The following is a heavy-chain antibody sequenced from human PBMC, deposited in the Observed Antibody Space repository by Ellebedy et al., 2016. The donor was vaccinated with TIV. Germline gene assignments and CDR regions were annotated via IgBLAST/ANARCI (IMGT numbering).Heavy chain of an antibody. Sequence: KVSCXGSGYSFTTYWIGWVRQMPGKGLEWMGRIYPSDSDTRYSPSFQGQVTISVDKSISTAYLQWSSLKASDTAMYYCARQYAGYNHWGQGTLVTVSS. V-gene: IGHV5-51*01. D-gene: IGHD5-24*01. CDR2: IYPSDSDT. CDR1: GYSFTTYW. CDR3: ARQYAGYNH. J-gene: IGHJ4*02.